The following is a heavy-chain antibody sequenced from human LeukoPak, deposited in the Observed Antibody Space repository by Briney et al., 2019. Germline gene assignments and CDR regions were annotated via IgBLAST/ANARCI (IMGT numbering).Heavy chain of an antibody. J-gene: IGHJ6*03. CDR3: ARVYSSSWSYYYYYMDV. CDR2: ISYDGSNK. CDR1: GFTFSSYA. Sequence: GGSLRLSCAASGFTFSSYAMHWVRQAPGKGLEWVAVISYDGSNKYYADSVKGRFTISRDNSKDTLYLQMNSLRAEDTAVYYCARVYSSSWSYYYYYMDVWGKGTTVTVSS. V-gene: IGHV3-30*04. D-gene: IGHD6-13*01.